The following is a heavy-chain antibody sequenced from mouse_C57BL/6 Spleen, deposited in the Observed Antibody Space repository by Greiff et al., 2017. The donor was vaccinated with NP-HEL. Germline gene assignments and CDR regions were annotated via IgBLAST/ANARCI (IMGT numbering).Heavy chain of an antibody. CDR1: GFTFSDYG. Sequence: EVQLVESGGGLVKPGGSLKLSCAASGFTFSDYGMHWVRQAPEKGLEWVAYISSGSSTIYYADTVKGRFTISRDNAKNTLFLQMTSLRSEDTAMYYCARYLGPYAMDYWGQGTSVTVSS. V-gene: IGHV5-17*01. D-gene: IGHD3-1*01. CDR3: ARYLGPYAMDY. J-gene: IGHJ4*01. CDR2: ISSGSSTI.